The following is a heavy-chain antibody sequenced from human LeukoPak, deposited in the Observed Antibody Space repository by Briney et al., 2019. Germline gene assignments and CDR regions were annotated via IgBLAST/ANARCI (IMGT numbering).Heavy chain of an antibody. J-gene: IGHJ4*02. CDR3: AKDRYCSGGSCYYFDY. V-gene: IGHV3-33*06. D-gene: IGHD2-15*01. Sequence: PGGSLRLSCAASGFTFSSYGMHWVRQAPGKGLKWVAVIWYDGSNKYYADSVKGRFTISRDNSKNTLYLQMNSLRAEDTAVYYCAKDRYCSGGSCYYFDYWGQGTLVTVSS. CDR1: GFTFSSYG. CDR2: IWYDGSNK.